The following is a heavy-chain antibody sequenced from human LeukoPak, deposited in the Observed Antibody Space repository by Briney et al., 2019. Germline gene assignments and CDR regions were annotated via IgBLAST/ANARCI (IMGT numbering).Heavy chain of an antibody. J-gene: IGHJ4*02. V-gene: IGHV4-59*12. CDR2: IYYSGST. CDR1: GGSISSYY. Sequence: SETLSLTCTVSGGSISSYYWSWIRQPPGKGLEWIGYIYYSGSTNYNPSLKSRVTISVDKSKNQFSLKLSSVTAADTAVYYCARDIAAAGHFDYWGQGTLVTVSS. CDR3: ARDIAAAGHFDY. D-gene: IGHD6-13*01.